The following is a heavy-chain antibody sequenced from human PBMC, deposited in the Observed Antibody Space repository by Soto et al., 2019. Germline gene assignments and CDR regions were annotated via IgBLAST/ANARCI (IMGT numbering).Heavy chain of an antibody. CDR2: IIPIFGTE. Sequence: QVQLVQSGAEVKKPGSSARVSCKASGGTFSSYAISWVRQAPGQGLEWMGGIIPIFGTENYAQKFQGRVTITADESTSTAYMELSSLRSEETAVYYCARDRIAGSKYYYGMDVWGQGTTVTVSS. D-gene: IGHD6-13*01. V-gene: IGHV1-69*01. J-gene: IGHJ6*02. CDR1: GGTFSSYA. CDR3: ARDRIAGSKYYYGMDV.